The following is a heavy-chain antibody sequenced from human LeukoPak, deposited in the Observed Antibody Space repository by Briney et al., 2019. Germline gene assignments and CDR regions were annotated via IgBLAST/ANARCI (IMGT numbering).Heavy chain of an antibody. Sequence: SETLSLTCAVSGGSISSSNWWSWVRQPPGKGLEWIGEIYHSGSTNYNPSLKSRVTISVDTSQNQFSLKLNSVTAADTAVYYCVREILYCSGGSCYRGPFDNWGQGTLVTVSA. J-gene: IGHJ4*02. CDR3: VREILYCSGGSCYRGPFDN. CDR1: GGSISSSNW. V-gene: IGHV4-4*02. D-gene: IGHD2-15*01. CDR2: IYHSGST.